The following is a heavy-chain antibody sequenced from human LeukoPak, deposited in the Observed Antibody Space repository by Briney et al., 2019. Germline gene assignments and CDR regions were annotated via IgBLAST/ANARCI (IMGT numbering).Heavy chain of an antibody. CDR1: GFTFSSYS. D-gene: IGHD2-2*01. CDR3: ARDSGYCSSTSCYFEYYYYGMDV. V-gene: IGHV3-21*01. J-gene: IGHJ6*02. Sequence: GGSLRLSCAASGFTFSSYSMNWVRQAPGKGLEWVSSISSSSSYIYYADSVKGRFTISRDNAKNSLYLQMNSLRAEGTAVYYCARDSGYCSSTSCYFEYYYYGMDVWGQGTTVTVSS. CDR2: ISSSSSYI.